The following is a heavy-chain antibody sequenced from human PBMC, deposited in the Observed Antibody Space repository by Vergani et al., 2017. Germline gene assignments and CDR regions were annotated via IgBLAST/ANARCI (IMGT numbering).Heavy chain of an antibody. Sequence: EVQLVESGGGLVQPGRSLRLSCAASGFTFDDYAMHWVRQAPGKGLEWVSGISWNSGSIGYADSVKGRFTISRDNAKNSLYLQMNSLRAEDTALYYCAKDGGGWSACRLDYYYYMDVWGKGTTVTVSS. CDR1: GFTFDDYA. V-gene: IGHV3-9*01. CDR3: AKDGGGWSACRLDYYYYMDV. D-gene: IGHD3-16*01. J-gene: IGHJ6*03. CDR2: ISWNSGSI.